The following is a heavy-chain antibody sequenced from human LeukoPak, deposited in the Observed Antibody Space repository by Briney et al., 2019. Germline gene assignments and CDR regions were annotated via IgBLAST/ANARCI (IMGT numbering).Heavy chain of an antibody. D-gene: IGHD3-9*01. CDR1: GFTFSSYW. Sequence: GGSLRLSCAASGFTFSSYWMSWVRQAPGKGLEWVANIKRDGSQKYNVDSVKDRFTISRDNAKNSLYLQMNSLRAEDTAVYYCARGADWYDYWGQGTLVTVSS. J-gene: IGHJ4*02. CDR2: IKRDGSQK. CDR3: ARGADWYDY. V-gene: IGHV3-7*03.